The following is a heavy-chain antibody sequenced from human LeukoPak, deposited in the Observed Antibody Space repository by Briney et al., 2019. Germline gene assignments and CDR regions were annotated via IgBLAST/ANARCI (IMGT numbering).Heavy chain of an antibody. CDR1: GFTFSSYG. Sequence: PGGSLRLSCAASGFTFSSYGMHWVRQAPGKGREWVAFIRYDGSNRYYADSVKGRFTISRDNSKNTLYLQMNSLRAEDTAVYYCAKALRITIFGVVPPFDPWGQGTLVTVSS. D-gene: IGHD3-3*01. CDR2: IRYDGSNR. V-gene: IGHV3-30*02. J-gene: IGHJ5*02. CDR3: AKALRITIFGVVPPFDP.